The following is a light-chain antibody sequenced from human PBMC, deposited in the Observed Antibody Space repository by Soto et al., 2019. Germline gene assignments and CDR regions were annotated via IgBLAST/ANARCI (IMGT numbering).Light chain of an antibody. V-gene: IGLV1-47*01. CDR2: RND. CDR3: AEWDDSLSGRGI. J-gene: IGLJ2*01. Sequence: QSVLTQPPSASGTPGQRVTISCSGTSSNIGYNYVYWYQMVPGTARKLLIYRNDQRPSGVPDRFSGSRSGTSASLAISGLRSEDEADYYSAEWDDSLSGRGIFGGGTKVTVL. CDR1: SSNIGYNY.